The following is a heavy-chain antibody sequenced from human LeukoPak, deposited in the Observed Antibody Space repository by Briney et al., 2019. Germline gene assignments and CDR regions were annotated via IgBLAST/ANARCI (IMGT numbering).Heavy chain of an antibody. Sequence: SQTLSLTCTVSGGSISSGGYYWSWIRQPPGKGLEWIGYIYHSGSTYYNPSLKSRVTISVDRSKNQFSLKLSSVTAADTAVYYCAREPIVVVPAAMAHQYYFDYWGQGTLVTVSS. CDR2: IYHSGST. V-gene: IGHV4-30-2*01. J-gene: IGHJ4*02. CDR3: AREPIVVVPAAMAHQYYFDY. D-gene: IGHD2-2*01. CDR1: GGSISSGGYY.